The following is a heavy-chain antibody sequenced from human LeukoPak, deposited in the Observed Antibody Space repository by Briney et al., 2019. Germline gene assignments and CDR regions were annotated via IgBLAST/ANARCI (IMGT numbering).Heavy chain of an antibody. V-gene: IGHV3-53*01. CDR3: ATSGGDRSADAFDI. CDR2: LYSGSNT. D-gene: IGHD2-21*02. J-gene: IGHJ3*02. Sequence: GSLRLSCAASGFTVSSNYMSWVRQAPGKGLEWVSLLYSGSNTFYADSVKGRFTISRDNSKNTLYLQMNSLRAEDTAVYYCATSGGDRSADAFDIWGQGTMVTVSS. CDR1: GFTVSSNY.